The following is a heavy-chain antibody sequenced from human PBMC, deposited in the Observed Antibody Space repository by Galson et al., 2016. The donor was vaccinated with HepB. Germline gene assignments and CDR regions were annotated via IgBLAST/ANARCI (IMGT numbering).Heavy chain of an antibody. J-gene: IGHJ6*04. CDR1: GFTFGDYH. D-gene: IGHD1-1*01. CDR2: IRPKRYGGTI. Sequence: SLRLSCAASGFTFGDYHIIWFRQAPGKGLEWVSFIRPKRYGGTIEYAASVKDRFTISRGDSKSIAYLQMNSLRAEDTAVYYCVQGSTAPAVWGKGTTVTVSS. CDR3: VQGSTAPAV. V-gene: IGHV3-49*03.